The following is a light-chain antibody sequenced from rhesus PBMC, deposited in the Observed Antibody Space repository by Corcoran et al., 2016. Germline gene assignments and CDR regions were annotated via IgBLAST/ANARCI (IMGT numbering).Light chain of an antibody. V-gene: IGKV3-24*04. CDR1: QSVSSY. CDR2: GAA. J-gene: IGKJ3*01. Sequence: EIVMTQSPATLALSPGERATLSCRASQSVSSYLAWYQQKPGQAPRLLIYGAASRATGIPDRFSGSGSGTEFTLTISSLEPEDFGVYFCLQGSNWLFTFSPGTKLDIQ. CDR3: LQGSNWLFT.